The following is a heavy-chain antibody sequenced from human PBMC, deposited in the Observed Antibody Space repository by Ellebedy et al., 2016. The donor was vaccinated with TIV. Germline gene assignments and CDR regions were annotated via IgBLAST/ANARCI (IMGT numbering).Heavy chain of an antibody. CDR3: TLRTPYGSGSPTGMDV. CDR2: IFSNDEK. J-gene: IGHJ6*02. D-gene: IGHD3-10*01. CDR1: GFSLNTGGVG. Sequence: SGPTLVKPTRTLTLTCTLSGFSLNTGGVGVGWIRQPPGKDLEWLAHIFSNDEKSYSTSLKSRLTISKDTSKNQVVLTMTNMDPVDTATYYCTLRTPYGSGSPTGMDVWGQGTTVTVSS. V-gene: IGHV2-26*01.